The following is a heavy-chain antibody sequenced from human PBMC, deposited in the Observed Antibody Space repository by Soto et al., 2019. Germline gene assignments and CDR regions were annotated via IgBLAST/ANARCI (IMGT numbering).Heavy chain of an antibody. CDR3: TTDGTGYAELDAFDI. D-gene: IGHD5-12*01. CDR1: GFTFSNAW. J-gene: IGHJ3*02. Sequence: GGSLRLSCAASGFTFSNAWMSWVRQAPGKGLEWVGRIKSKTDGGTTDYAAPVKGRFTISRDDSKNTLYLQMNSLKTEDTAVYYCTTDGTGYAELDAFDIWGQGTMVTVSS. V-gene: IGHV3-15*01. CDR2: IKSKTDGGTT.